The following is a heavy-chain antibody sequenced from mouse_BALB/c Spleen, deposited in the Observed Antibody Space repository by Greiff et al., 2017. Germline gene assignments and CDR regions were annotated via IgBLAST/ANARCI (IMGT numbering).Heavy chain of an antibody. CDR2: IWGDGST. CDR1: GFSLTGYG. J-gene: IGHJ3*01. D-gene: IGHD1-1*01. Sequence: QVQLQESGPGLVAPSQSLSITCTVSGFSLTGYGVNWVRQPPGKGLEWLGMIWGDGSTDYNSALKSRLSISKDNSKSQVFLKMNSLQTDDTARYYCAREGSLYYGSSYSYWGQGTLVTVSA. CDR3: AREGSLYYGSSYSY. V-gene: IGHV2-6-7*01.